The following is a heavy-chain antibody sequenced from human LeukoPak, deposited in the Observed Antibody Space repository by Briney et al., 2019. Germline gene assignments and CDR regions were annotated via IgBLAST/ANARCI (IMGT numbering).Heavy chain of an antibody. D-gene: IGHD6-13*01. V-gene: IGHV1-8*02. Sequence: ASVKVSCKASGYTFTSYGISWVRQAPGQGLEWMGWMNPNSGNTGYAQKFQGRVTMTRNTSISTAYMELSSLRSEDTAVYYCARGRSSSWRNWFDPWGQGTLVTVSS. CDR2: MNPNSGNT. CDR1: GYTFTSYG. J-gene: IGHJ5*02. CDR3: ARGRSSSWRNWFDP.